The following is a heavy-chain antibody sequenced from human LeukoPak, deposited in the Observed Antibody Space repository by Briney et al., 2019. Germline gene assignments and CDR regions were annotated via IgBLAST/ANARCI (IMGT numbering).Heavy chain of an antibody. CDR3: ARERVVAAFGVY. Sequence: SETLSLTCTVSGGSISSSSYYWGWIRQPPGKGLERIGSIYYSGSTYYNPSLKSRVTISVDTSKNQFSLKLSSVTAADTAVYYCARERVVAAFGVYWGRGTLVTVSS. CDR1: GGSISSSSYY. V-gene: IGHV4-39*07. CDR2: IYYSGST. D-gene: IGHD2-15*01. J-gene: IGHJ4*02.